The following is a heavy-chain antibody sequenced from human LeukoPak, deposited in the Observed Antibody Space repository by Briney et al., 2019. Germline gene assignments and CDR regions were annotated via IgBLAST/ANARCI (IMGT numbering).Heavy chain of an antibody. D-gene: IGHD2-21*01. Sequence: GGSLRLSCAASGLTFRSYGMHWVRQAPGKGLEWVAVIWYDGSNKYYADSVKGRFTISRDNSKNTLYLQMNSLKTEDTAVYYCITPLPYSAQGGQGTLVTVSS. CDR2: IWYDGSNK. J-gene: IGHJ4*02. CDR1: GLTFRSYG. CDR3: ITPLPYSAQ. V-gene: IGHV3-33*01.